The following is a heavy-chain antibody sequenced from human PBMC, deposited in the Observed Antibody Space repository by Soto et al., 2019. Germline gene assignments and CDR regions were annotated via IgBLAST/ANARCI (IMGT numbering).Heavy chain of an antibody. CDR1: GYTFTGYY. CDR2: INPNTGGT. CDR3: TRANVVVVANSRAYYFDY. D-gene: IGHD2-15*01. J-gene: IGHJ4*02. V-gene: IGHV1-2*02. Sequence: QVQLVQSGAEVKKPGASVKVSCKASGYTFTGYYMHWVRQAPGQGLEWRGWINPNTGGTNYAQKFQGRVTMARDTSISTVYMELSRLRSDDTDLYYCTRANVVVVANSRAYYFDYWGQGTLVTVSS.